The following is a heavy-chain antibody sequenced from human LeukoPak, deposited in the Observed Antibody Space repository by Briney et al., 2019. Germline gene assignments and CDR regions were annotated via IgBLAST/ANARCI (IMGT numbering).Heavy chain of an antibody. D-gene: IGHD1-26*01. CDR2: IYYSGST. J-gene: IGHJ3*02. Sequence: LGTLSLTCTVSGGSISSYYWSWIRQPPGKGLEWIGYIYYSGSTNYNPSLKSRVTISVDTSKNQFSLKLSSVTAADTAVYYCARRGELPYDAFDIWSQGTMVTVSS. CDR1: GGSISSYY. CDR3: ARRGELPYDAFDI. V-gene: IGHV4-59*01.